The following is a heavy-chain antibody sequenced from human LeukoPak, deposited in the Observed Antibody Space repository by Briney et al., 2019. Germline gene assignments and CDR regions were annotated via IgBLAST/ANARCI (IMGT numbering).Heavy chain of an antibody. Sequence: SLTCXXXGGSXXXYYWSWIRQPAGKGLEWIGRIYTSGSTNYNPSLKSRVTMSVDTSKNQFSLKLSSVTAADTAVYYCASTETYYYDSSGYWIYDYWGQGTLVTVSS. CDR2: IYTSGST. CDR1: GGSXXXYY. J-gene: IGHJ4*02. CDR3: ASTETYYYDSSGYWIYDY. D-gene: IGHD3-22*01. V-gene: IGHV4-4*07.